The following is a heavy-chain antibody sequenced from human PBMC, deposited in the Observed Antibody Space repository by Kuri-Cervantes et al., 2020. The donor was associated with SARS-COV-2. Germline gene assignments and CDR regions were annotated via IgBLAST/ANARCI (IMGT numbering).Heavy chain of an antibody. D-gene: IGHD6-19*01. J-gene: IGHJ4*02. CDR1: GGTFSSYA. Sequence: SVKVSCKASGGTFSSYAISWVRQAPGQGLEWMGRIIPILGTANYAQKFQGRVTITADKSTSTAYMELSSLRSEDTAVYYCAPYGGERIAVAGWGQGALVTVSS. V-gene: IGHV1-69*04. CDR3: APYGGERIAVAG. CDR2: IIPILGTA.